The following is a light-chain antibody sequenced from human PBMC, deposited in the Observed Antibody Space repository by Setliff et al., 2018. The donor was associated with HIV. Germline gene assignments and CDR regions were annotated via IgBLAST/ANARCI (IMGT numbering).Light chain of an antibody. CDR3: QVWDSSNDQAYV. V-gene: IGLV3-21*04. CDR1: NIGSKS. Sequence: SYELTQPPSVSVAPGKTARITCGGNNIGSKSVHWYQQKPGQAPVLVIYYDSDRPSGIPERFSGSNSGNTATLTISRVEAGDEADYYCQVWDSSNDQAYVFGTGTKVTVL. J-gene: IGLJ1*01. CDR2: YDS.